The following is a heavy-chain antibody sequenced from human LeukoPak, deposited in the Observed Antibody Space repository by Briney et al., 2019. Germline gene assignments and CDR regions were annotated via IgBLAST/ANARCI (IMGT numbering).Heavy chain of an antibody. CDR3: ARSTLRLGELSLNPGAFDI. D-gene: IGHD3-16*02. CDR1: GYTFTGYY. V-gene: IGHV1-2*02. Sequence: ASVKVSCKASGYTFTGYYMHWVRRAPGQGLEWMGWINPNSGGTNYAQKFQGRVTMTRDTSISTAYMELSRLRSDDTAVYYCARSTLRLGELSLNPGAFDIWGQGTMVTVSS. J-gene: IGHJ3*02. CDR2: INPNSGGT.